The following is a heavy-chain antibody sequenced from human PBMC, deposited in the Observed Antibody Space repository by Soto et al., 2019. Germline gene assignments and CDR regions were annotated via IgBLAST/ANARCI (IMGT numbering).Heavy chain of an antibody. CDR2: IYPGDSDT. D-gene: IGHD1-1*01. CDR3: AGGYTVATREESWYFDL. CDR1: GYSFTSYW. J-gene: IGHJ2*01. Sequence: PGESLKISCKGSGYSFTSYWIGWVRQMPGKGLEWMGIIYPGDSDTRYSPSFQGQVTISADKSISTAYLQWSSLKASDTAMYYCAGGYTVATREESWYFDLWGRGTLVTGSS. V-gene: IGHV5-51*01.